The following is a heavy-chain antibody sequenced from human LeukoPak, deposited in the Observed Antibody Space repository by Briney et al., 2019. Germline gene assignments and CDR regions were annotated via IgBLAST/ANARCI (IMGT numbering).Heavy chain of an antibody. CDR1: GYTFTGYY. D-gene: IGHD3-22*01. J-gene: IGHJ4*02. V-gene: IGHV1-2*06. Sequence: ASVKVSCKASGYTFTGYYMHWVRQAPGQGLEWMGRIDPNSGGTNYAQKFQGRVTMTRDTSISTAYMELSRLRSDDTAVYYCVRVPYDSSGYYWEVYFDYWGQGTLVTVSS. CDR2: IDPNSGGT. CDR3: VRVPYDSSGYYWEVYFDY.